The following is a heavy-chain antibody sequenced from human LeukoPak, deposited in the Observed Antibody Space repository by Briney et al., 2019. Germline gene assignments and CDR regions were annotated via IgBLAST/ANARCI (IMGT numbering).Heavy chain of an antibody. Sequence: SETLSLTCTVSGGSISSGGYYWSWIRQHPGKGLEWIGYIYYSGSTNYNPSLKSRVTISVDTSKNQFSLKLSSVTAADTAVYYCARIGVGGGTILFDHWGQGTLVTVSS. D-gene: IGHD2-15*01. CDR1: GGSISSGGYY. V-gene: IGHV4-31*03. J-gene: IGHJ4*02. CDR2: IYYSGST. CDR3: ARIGVGGGTILFDH.